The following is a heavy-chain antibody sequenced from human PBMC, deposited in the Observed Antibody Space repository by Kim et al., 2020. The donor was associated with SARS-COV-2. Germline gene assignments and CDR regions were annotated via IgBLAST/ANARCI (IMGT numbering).Heavy chain of an antibody. V-gene: IGHV1-69*01. CDR2: A. Sequence: ANYAQKFQGRVTITADESTSTAYMELSSLRSEDTAVYYCARDNGHLYFDYWGQGTLVTVSS. J-gene: IGHJ4*02. CDR3: ARDNGHLYFDY.